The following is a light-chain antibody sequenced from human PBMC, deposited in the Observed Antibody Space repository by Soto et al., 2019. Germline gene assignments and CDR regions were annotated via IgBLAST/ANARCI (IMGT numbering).Light chain of an antibody. J-gene: IGKJ1*01. V-gene: IGKV3-11*01. Sequence: EIVLTQSPATLSLSPGERATLSCRASQAVGHYLAWYQQKPGQAPRLLIYDIPYRATGIPARFTGSGSGTDFTLTISSLEPEDFAVYYCQQRSNWPRTFGRGTKVEIK. CDR1: QAVGHY. CDR2: DIP. CDR3: QQRSNWPRT.